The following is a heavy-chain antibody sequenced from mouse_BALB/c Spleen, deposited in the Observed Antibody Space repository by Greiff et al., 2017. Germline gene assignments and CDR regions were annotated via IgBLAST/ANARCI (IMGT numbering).Heavy chain of an antibody. V-gene: IGHV1S135*01. CDR2: IDPFNGGT. D-gene: IGHD1-1*01. CDR1: GYSFTSYY. J-gene: IGHJ1*01. CDR3: ARDYGSSYWYFDV. Sequence: EVQLQESGPELMKPGASVKISCKASGYSFTSYYMHWVKQSHGKSLEWIGYIDPFNGGTSYNQKFKGKATLTVDKSSSTAYMHLSSLTSEDSAVYYCARDYGSSYWYFDVWGAGTTVTVSS.